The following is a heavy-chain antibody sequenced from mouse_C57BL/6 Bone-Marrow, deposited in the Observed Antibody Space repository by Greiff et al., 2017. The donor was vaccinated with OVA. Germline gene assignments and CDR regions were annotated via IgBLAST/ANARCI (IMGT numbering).Heavy chain of an antibody. CDR3: ARVYYYGSSFFDY. J-gene: IGHJ2*01. CDR2: ISSGGSYT. D-gene: IGHD1-1*01. Sequence: EVHLVESGGDLVKPGGSLKLSCAASGFTFSSYGMSWVRQTPDKRLEWVATISSGGSYTYYPDSVKGRFTISRDNAKNTLYLQMSSLKSEDTAMYYCARVYYYGSSFFDYWGQGTTLTVSS. CDR1: GFTFSSYG. V-gene: IGHV5-6*01.